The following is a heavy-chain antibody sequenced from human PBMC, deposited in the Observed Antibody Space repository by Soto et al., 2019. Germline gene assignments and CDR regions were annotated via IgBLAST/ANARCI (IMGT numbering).Heavy chain of an antibody. J-gene: IGHJ5*02. V-gene: IGHV4-30-4*01. CDR2: IYYSGST. D-gene: IGHD3-22*01. CDR1: GGSISSGDYY. Sequence: PSETLSLTCTVSGGSISSGDYYWSWIRQPPGKGLEWIGYIYYSGSTYYNPSLKSRVTISVDTSKNQFSLKLSSVTAADTAVYYCARGRIRGYDSSGYHAWFDPWGQGTLVTVSS. CDR3: ARGRIRGYDSSGYHAWFDP.